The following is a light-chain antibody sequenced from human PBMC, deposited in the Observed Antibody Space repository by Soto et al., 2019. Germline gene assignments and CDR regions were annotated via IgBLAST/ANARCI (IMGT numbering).Light chain of an antibody. CDR2: GAL. CDR1: QSVSSSY. Sequence: EIVLTQSPGTLSLSPGERATLSCRASQSVSSSYLAWYQQKPGQAPRLLIYGALSRATGIPDRFSGSGSGTDFTLTISSLEPEDFAVYYCQQRSSWPRTFGQGTKLEIK. V-gene: IGKV3D-20*02. J-gene: IGKJ2*01. CDR3: QQRSSWPRT.